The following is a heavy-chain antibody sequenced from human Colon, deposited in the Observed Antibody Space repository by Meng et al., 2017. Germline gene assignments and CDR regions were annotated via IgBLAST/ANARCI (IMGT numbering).Heavy chain of an antibody. CDR2: VYHRGDT. J-gene: IGHJ4*02. V-gene: IGHV4-4*02. Sequence: QGKPEESGPGRVMPSGTLSLTCTVSGDSISSDIWWSWVRQPPGKGLEWIGEVYHRGDTNYNPSPKSRVDISVDKSKNQFYLSLFSVTAADTAVYYCGRDQGRELINHWGQGTLVTVSS. CDR3: GRDQGRELINH. CDR1: GDSISSDIW. D-gene: IGHD1-7*01.